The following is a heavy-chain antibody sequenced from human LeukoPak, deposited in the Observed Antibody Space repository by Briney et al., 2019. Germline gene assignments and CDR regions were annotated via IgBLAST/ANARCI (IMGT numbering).Heavy chain of an antibody. CDR1: GFTFSSYG. J-gene: IGHJ4*02. V-gene: IGHV3-33*01. CDR2: IWYDGSNK. Sequence: GRSLRLSCAASGFTFSSYGMHWVRQAPGKGLEWVAVIWYDGSNKYYADSVKGRFTISRDNSKNTLYLQMNSLRAEDTAVYYCARERRDGSYPFDYWGQGTLVTVSS. CDR3: ARERRDGSYPFDY. D-gene: IGHD1-26*01.